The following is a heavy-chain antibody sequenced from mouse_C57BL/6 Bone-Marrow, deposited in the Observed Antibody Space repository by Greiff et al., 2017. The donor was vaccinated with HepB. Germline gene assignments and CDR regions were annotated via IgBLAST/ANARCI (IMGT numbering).Heavy chain of an antibody. CDR1: GYTFTSYW. CDR2: IDPSDSYT. CDR3: ARRRKIYYAFDY. J-gene: IGHJ2*01. D-gene: IGHD2-1*01. V-gene: IGHV1-50*01. Sequence: QVQLQQSGAELVKPGASVKLSCKASGYTFTSYWMQWVKQRPGQGLEWIGEIDPSDSYTNYNQKFKGKATVTVDTSSSTAYMQLSSLTSEDSAVYYCARRRKIYYAFDYWGQGTTLTVSS.